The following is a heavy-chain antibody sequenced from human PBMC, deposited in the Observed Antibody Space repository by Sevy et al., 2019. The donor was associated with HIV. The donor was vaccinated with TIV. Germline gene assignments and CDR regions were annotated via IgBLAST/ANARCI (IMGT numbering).Heavy chain of an antibody. CDR2: ISYSGGPK. Sequence: GGSLRLSCAASGFTFSTFAMHWVRQSPGKGLEWVALISYSGGPKYNADSVKGRFTISRDNSNSMWFWDMNSLRPDDTAGYKCARESGWGGFYYGMDVWGQGTTVTVSS. CDR3: ARESGWGGFYYGMDV. J-gene: IGHJ6*02. CDR1: GFTFSTFA. D-gene: IGHD6-19*01. V-gene: IGHV3-30-3*01.